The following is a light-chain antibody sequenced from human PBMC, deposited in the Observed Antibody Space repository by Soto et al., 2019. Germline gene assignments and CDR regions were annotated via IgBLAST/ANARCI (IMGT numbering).Light chain of an antibody. Sequence: QYVLTQPRSVSGSPGQSVTISCTGTSSDVGTYNYVSWYQQHPGKAPKLMIYDVSQRPSGVPDLFSGSKSGNTVSLTISGLQAEYESDYYFCSNAGNYTSVFGGGTKVTVL. V-gene: IGLV2-11*01. CDR3: CSNAGNYTSV. CDR1: SSDVGTYNY. CDR2: DVS. J-gene: IGLJ2*01.